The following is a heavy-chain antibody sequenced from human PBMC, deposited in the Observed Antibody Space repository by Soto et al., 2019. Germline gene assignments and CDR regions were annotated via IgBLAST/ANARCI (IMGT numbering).Heavy chain of an antibody. CDR2: IYYTGST. CDR3: ARDRSNSPDYFDF. V-gene: IGHV4-30-4*01. CDR1: GDSVISDADY. J-gene: IGHJ4*02. D-gene: IGHD6-6*01. Sequence: SETLCLTWTVSGDSVISDADYWTWVRQPPGKGLEWVGHIYYTGSTNYNPSLKSRLTISLDTSKNQFSLKLNSVSAADTAVYYCARDRSNSPDYFDFWGQGTLVTVSS.